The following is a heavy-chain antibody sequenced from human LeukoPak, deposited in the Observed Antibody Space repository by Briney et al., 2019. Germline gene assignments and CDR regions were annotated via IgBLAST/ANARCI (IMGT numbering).Heavy chain of an antibody. V-gene: IGHV4-30-2*01. CDR1: GGSISSGGYS. CDR3: ARAVTYCSSTSCPSYYGMDV. J-gene: IGHJ6*02. D-gene: IGHD2-2*01. Sequence: PSQTLSLTCAVSGGSISSGGYSWSWIRQPPGKGLEWIGYIYHSGSTYYNPSLKSRVTISVDRSKNQFSLKLSSVTAADTAVYYCARAVTYCSSTSCPSYYGMDVWGQGTTVTVSS. CDR2: IYHSGST.